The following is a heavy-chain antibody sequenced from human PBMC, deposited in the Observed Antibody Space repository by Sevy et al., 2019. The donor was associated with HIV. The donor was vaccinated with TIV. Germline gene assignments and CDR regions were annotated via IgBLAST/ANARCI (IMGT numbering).Heavy chain of an antibody. CDR1: GFTFSSYA. Sequence: GGSLRLSCAASGFTFSSYAMSWVRQAPGKGLEWVSAISGSGGSTYYAASVKGRFTISRDNSKNTLYLQMNSLRAEDTAVYYCAKTNYYDSSGSSIGDYFDYWGQGTLVTVSS. J-gene: IGHJ4*02. D-gene: IGHD3-22*01. CDR3: AKTNYYDSSGSSIGDYFDY. V-gene: IGHV3-23*01. CDR2: ISGSGGST.